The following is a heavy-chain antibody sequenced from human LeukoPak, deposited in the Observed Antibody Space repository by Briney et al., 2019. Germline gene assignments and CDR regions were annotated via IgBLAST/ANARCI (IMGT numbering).Heavy chain of an antibody. V-gene: IGHV3-43*01. Sequence: AGSLRLSCAASGFTFDDYTMHWVRQGPGKGLEWVSLISCDSDSIYYAESVKGRFRTSRDNSKNSLYLHMDSLGTEDTALYYCVRARQISGGYYAPNYFDSWGQGTLVTVSS. CDR2: ISCDSDSI. D-gene: IGHD1-26*01. CDR1: GFTFDDYT. CDR3: VRARQISGGYYAPNYFDS. J-gene: IGHJ4*02.